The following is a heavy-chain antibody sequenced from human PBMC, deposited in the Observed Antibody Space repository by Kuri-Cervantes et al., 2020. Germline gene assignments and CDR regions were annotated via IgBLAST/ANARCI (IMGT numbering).Heavy chain of an antibody. CDR2: LWYDGSNK. Sequence: LALTCAASGFTFSSHGMHWVRQASGKGLEWVAVLWYDGSNKYYADSVRGRFTISRDNAKNSLYLQMNSLRAEDTAVYYCAREPQSPYRYDFWSGYYYYYYGMDVWGQGTTVTVSS. V-gene: IGHV3-33*01. CDR1: GFTFSSHG. CDR3: AREPQSPYRYDFWSGYYYYYYGMDV. D-gene: IGHD3-3*01. J-gene: IGHJ6*02.